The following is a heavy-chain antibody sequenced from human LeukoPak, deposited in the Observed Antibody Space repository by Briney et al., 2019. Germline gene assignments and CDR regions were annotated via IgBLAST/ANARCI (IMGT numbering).Heavy chain of an antibody. CDR3: AKGKIYFDPLFDH. D-gene: IGHD2/OR15-2a*01. CDR1: GYTFTTYG. CDR2: INTDTGNT. Sequence: ASVKVSCKASGYTFTTYGINWVRQAPGQGLEWMGWINTDTGNTYYAQKIQGRVTTTTDTSTSTAYMELRSLTSDDTAVYYCAKGKIYFDPLFDHWGQGALVTVSS. V-gene: IGHV1-18*01. J-gene: IGHJ4*02.